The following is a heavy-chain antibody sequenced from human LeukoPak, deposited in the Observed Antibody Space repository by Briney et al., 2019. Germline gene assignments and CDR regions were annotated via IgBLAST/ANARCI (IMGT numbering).Heavy chain of an antibody. CDR2: NNWNGGST. V-gene: IGHV3-20*04. D-gene: IGHD3-22*01. CDR1: GFTFDDYG. Sequence: GGSLRLSCAASGFTFDDYGMSWVRQAPGKGLEWVSGNNWNGGSTGYADCVKRRFTISRDNAKYSLYLQMNSLRDEDTALYYCARDDRPFYAYYYDSSGSDAFDIWGQGTMVTVSS. J-gene: IGHJ3*02. CDR3: ARDDRPFYAYYYDSSGSDAFDI.